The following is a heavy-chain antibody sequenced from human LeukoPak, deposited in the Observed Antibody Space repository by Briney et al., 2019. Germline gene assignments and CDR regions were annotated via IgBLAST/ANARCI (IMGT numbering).Heavy chain of an antibody. CDR3: ANDVNIAVAMYFDY. J-gene: IGHJ4*02. CDR1: GFTFSSYA. Sequence: GGSLRLSCAASGFTFSSYAMSWVRQAPGKGLEWVSAISGSGGSTYYADSVKGRFTISRDNSKNTLYLQMNSLRAEDTAVYYCANDVNIAVAMYFDYWGQGTLVTVSS. CDR2: ISGSGGST. V-gene: IGHV3-23*01. D-gene: IGHD6-19*01.